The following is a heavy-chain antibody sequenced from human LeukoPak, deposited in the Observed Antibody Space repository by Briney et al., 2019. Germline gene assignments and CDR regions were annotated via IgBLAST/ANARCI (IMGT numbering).Heavy chain of an antibody. D-gene: IGHD5-24*01. V-gene: IGHV3-21*01. J-gene: IGHJ4*02. CDR1: GFTFSSYS. CDR2: ISSSSSYI. CDR3: AREATGWLQSGLDY. Sequence: KTGGSLRLSCAASGFTFSSYSMNWVRQAPGKGLEWVSSISSSSSYIYYADSVKGRFTISRDNAKNSLYLQMNSLRAEDTAVYYCAREATGWLQSGLDYWGQGTLVTVSS.